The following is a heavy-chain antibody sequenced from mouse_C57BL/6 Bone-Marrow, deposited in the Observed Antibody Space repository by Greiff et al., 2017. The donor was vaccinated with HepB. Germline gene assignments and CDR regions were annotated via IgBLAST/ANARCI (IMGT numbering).Heavy chain of an antibody. CDR3: ARWVPFYWYFDV. CDR1: GFTFSDYY. CDR2: ISNGGGST. J-gene: IGHJ1*03. Sequence: HLVESGGGLVQPGGSLKLSCAASGFTFSDYYMYWVRQTPEKRLEWVAYISNGGGSTYYPDTVKGRFTISRDNAKNTLYLQMSRLKSEDTAMYYCARWVPFYWYFDVWGTGTTVTVSS. V-gene: IGHV5-12*01.